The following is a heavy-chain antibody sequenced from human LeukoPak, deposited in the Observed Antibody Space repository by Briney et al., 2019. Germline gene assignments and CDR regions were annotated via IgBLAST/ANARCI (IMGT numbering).Heavy chain of an antibody. J-gene: IGHJ1*01. CDR1: GFTFSSYS. CDR2: ISSSSSYI. Sequence: GGSLRLSCAASGFTFSSYSMNWVRQAPGKGLEWVSSISSSSSYIYYADSVKGRFTISRDNAKNSLYLQMNSLRAEDTAVYYCARDFDYYDSSGYYAYFQHWGQGTLVIVSS. D-gene: IGHD3-22*01. CDR3: ARDFDYYDSSGYYAYFQH. V-gene: IGHV3-21*01.